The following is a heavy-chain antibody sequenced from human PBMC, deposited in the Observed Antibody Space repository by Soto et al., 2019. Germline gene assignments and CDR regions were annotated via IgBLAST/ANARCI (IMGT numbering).Heavy chain of an antibody. J-gene: IGHJ6*02. D-gene: IGHD3-22*01. CDR2: ISPNSGNI. V-gene: IGHV1-18*01. Sequence: QVHLVQSGAEVKKPGASVNVSCKTSGYTFTRNGISWVRQAPGQGLEWMGWISPNSGNIKYAQKLQGRVIMTTDTSTSTACMELRSLRSDDTAVYYCVKDRDSNTWPSRAVGGPGTTVTVSS. CDR3: VKDRDSNTWPSRAV. CDR1: GYTFTRNG.